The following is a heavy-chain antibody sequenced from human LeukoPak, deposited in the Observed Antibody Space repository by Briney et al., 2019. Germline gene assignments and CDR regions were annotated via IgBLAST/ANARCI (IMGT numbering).Heavy chain of an antibody. Sequence: GGSLRLSCAASGFTFSSNAMNWVRQAPGKGLEWVSRISGSGRNTYYADSVKGRFTISRDNSKNTLYLQMNSLRVEDMAVYYCAKASCGGECYYAMDVWGQGTTVTVSS. CDR2: ISGSGRNT. V-gene: IGHV3-23*01. D-gene: IGHD2-21*01. CDR3: AKASCGGECYYAMDV. J-gene: IGHJ6*02. CDR1: GFTFSSNA.